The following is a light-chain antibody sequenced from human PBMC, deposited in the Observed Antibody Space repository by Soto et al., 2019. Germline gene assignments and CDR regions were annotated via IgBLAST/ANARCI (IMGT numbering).Light chain of an antibody. V-gene: IGKV3D-15*01. J-gene: IGKJ1*01. CDR3: QQFDSWRWT. CDR1: QSVGND. CDR2: DAS. Sequence: EIVMTQSPATLSVSPGERVTLSCRASQSVGNDLAWYQQKPGQAPRLLIYDASTRATGVPARFSGSGSGTEFTLTISSLQSEDFAVYYCQQFDSWRWTFGQGTKVEIK.